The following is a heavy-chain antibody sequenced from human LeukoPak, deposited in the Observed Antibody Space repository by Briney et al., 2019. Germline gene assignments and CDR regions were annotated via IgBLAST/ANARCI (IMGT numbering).Heavy chain of an antibody. CDR2: INPSGGST. Sequence: ASVKVSCKASGYTFTSYYMHWVRQAPGQGLEWMGIINPSGGSTSYAQKFQGRVTMTRDASTSTVYMELSSLRSEDTAVYYCARPNTPHTYYYDSSGYYYADWGQGTLVTVSS. CDR3: ARPNTPHTYYYDSSGYYYAD. J-gene: IGHJ4*02. V-gene: IGHV1-46*01. D-gene: IGHD3-22*01. CDR1: GYTFTSYY.